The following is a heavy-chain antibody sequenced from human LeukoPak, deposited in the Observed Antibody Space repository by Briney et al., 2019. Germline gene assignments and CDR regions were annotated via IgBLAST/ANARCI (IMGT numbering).Heavy chain of an antibody. D-gene: IGHD3-10*01. CDR2: IIPILGIA. Sequence: SVKVSCKASGGTFSSYAISWVRQAPGQGLEWMGRIIPILGIANYAQKFQGRVTITADKSTSTAYMELSSLRSEDTAVYYCASPVVRGVSRNNDAFDIWGQGTMVTVSS. J-gene: IGHJ3*02. V-gene: IGHV1-69*04. CDR1: GGTFSSYA. CDR3: ASPVVRGVSRNNDAFDI.